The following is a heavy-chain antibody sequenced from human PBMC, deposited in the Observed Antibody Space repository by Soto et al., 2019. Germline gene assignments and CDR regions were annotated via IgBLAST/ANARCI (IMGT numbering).Heavy chain of an antibody. D-gene: IGHD2-21*02. J-gene: IGHJ4*02. CDR2: IWYDGSNK. CDR3: VRDQGGGYNSTFDY. CDR1: GFTFSSYG. V-gene: IGHV3-33*01. Sequence: GGSLRLSCAASGFTFSSYGMHWVRQAPGKGLEWVAVIWYDGSNKYYADSVKGRFTISRDNSKNTLYLQMNSLRAEDTAVYYCVRDQGGGYNSTFDYWGQGTLVTVSS.